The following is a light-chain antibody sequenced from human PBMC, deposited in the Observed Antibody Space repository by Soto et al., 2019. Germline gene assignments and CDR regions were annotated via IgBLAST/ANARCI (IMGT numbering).Light chain of an antibody. J-gene: IGLJ1*01. V-gene: IGLV2-14*01. CDR1: SSDVGGYNY. Sequence: QSALTQPASVSGSPGQSITISCTGTSSDVGGYNYVSWYQQHPDKVPKLIIYDVTNRPSGVSDRFSGSKSGNTASLTISGLQADDEADYYCSSFTSSITYVFGNGTKVTLL. CDR3: SSFTSSITYV. CDR2: DVT.